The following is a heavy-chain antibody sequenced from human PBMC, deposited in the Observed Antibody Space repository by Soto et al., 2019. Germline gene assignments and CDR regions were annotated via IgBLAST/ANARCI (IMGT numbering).Heavy chain of an antibody. D-gene: IGHD2-15*01. V-gene: IGHV1-69*13. CDR1: GYTFTSYG. CDR3: ARPRYCSGGRCYNNFDY. Sequence: GASVKVSCKASGYTFTSYGISWVRQAPGQGLEWMGGIVPIFGTTNYAQKFQGRVTITADESTSTAYMELSNLKSDDTAVYYCARPRYCSGGRCYNNFDYWGQGTLVTVS. J-gene: IGHJ4*02. CDR2: IVPIFGTT.